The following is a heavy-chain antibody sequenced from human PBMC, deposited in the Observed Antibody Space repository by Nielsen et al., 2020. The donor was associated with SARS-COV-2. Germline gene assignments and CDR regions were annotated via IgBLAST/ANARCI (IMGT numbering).Heavy chain of an antibody. CDR1: GYTFTGYG. D-gene: IGHD3-3*01. CDR3: ARDTNYRYYDFWSGYYNYYGMDV. CDR2: ISAYNGNT. J-gene: IGHJ6*02. V-gene: IGHV1-18*01. Sequence: ASVKVSCKASGYTFTGYGISWVRQVPGQGLEWMGWISAYNGNTNYAQKLQGRVTMTTDTSTSTAYMELRSLRSDDTAVYYCARDTNYRYYDFWSGYYNYYGMDVWGQGTTVTVSS.